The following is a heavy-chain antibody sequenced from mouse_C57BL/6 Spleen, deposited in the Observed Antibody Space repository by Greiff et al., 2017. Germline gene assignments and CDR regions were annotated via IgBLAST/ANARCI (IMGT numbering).Heavy chain of an antibody. Sequence: VKLQQPGAELVKPGASVKMSCKASGYTFTSYWITWVKQRPGQGLEWIGDIYPGSGSTNYNEKFKSKATLTVDTSSSTAYMQLSSLTSEDSAVYYCARTYDYDWYFDVWGTGTTVTVSS. V-gene: IGHV1-55*01. CDR3: ARTYDYDWYFDV. CDR2: IYPGSGST. J-gene: IGHJ1*03. D-gene: IGHD2-4*01. CDR1: GYTFTSYW.